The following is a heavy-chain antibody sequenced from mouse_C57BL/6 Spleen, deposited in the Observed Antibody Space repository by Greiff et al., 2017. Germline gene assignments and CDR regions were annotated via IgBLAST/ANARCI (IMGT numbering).Heavy chain of an antibody. CDR1: GYTFTSYW. D-gene: IGHD4-1*01. Sequence: QVHVKQSGAELAKPGASVKLSCKASGYTFTSYWMHWVKQRPGQGLEWIGYINPSSGYTKYNQKFKDKATLTADKSSSTAYMQLSSLTYEDSAVYYCATGIWDGYYFDYWGQGTTLTVSS. J-gene: IGHJ2*01. V-gene: IGHV1-7*01. CDR3: ATGIWDGYYFDY. CDR2: INPSSGYT.